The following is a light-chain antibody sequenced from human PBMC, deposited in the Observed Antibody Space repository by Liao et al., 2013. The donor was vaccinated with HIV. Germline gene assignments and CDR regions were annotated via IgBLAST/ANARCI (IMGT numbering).Light chain of an antibody. J-gene: IGLJ1*01. CDR2: QDS. CDR3: QAWDRGMGV. CDR1: KLGEKY. Sequence: SYVVTQPPSVSVSPGQTATITCSGDKLGEKYASWYQQKPGQSPVLVIYQDSKRPSGIPERFSGSNSGNTATLTISGTQAMDEADYYCQAWDRGMGVFGTGTKVTVL. V-gene: IGLV3-1*01.